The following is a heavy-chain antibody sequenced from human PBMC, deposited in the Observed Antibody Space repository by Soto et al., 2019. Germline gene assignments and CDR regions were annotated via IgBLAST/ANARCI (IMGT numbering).Heavy chain of an antibody. CDR3: ARRARPDFYYMDV. J-gene: IGHJ6*03. D-gene: IGHD6-6*01. V-gene: IGHV3-64*01. CDR1: GFTLSGYA. Sequence: EVQLADSGGGLAQPGGSLRLSCAASGFTLSGYAIELVRQAPGKGLEYVSGISSNGVGTYYANSVQGRFTISRDNSKNTVYLQMGSLRPEDMAVYYCARRARPDFYYMDVWGKGTTVTVS. CDR2: ISSNGVGT.